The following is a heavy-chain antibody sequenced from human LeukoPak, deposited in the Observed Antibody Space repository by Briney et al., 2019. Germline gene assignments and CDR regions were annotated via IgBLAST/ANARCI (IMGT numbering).Heavy chain of an antibody. CDR1: GFNFGSYS. CDR3: ARKSASGNYPLDY. Sequence: GGSLRLSCAASGFNFGSYSMTWVRQAPGKGLEWVSVMSADSATTFYTDSVKGRFTISRDNAKNTVFLQMSSLRAEDTALYYCARKSASGNYPLDYWGQGTLVTVSS. V-gene: IGHV3-23*01. D-gene: IGHD3-10*01. J-gene: IGHJ4*02. CDR2: MSADSATT.